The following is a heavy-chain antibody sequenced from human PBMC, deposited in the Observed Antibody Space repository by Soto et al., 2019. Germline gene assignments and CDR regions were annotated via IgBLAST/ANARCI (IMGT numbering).Heavy chain of an antibody. CDR3: ARVNGYYYYGMDV. V-gene: IGHV3-48*04. CDR1: GFTFSSCA. Sequence: PGGSLRLSCAASGFTFSSCAMGWVRQAPGKGLEWVSDISSSGSIIYYADSVKGRFTISRDNAKNSLYLQMNSLRAEDTAVYYCARVNGYYYYGMDVWGQGTTVTVSS. J-gene: IGHJ6*02. CDR2: ISSSGSII. D-gene: IGHD3-22*01.